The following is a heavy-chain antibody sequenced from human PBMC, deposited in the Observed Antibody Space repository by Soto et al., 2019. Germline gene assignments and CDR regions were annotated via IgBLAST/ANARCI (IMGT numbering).Heavy chain of an antibody. CDR3: ARDGGGGHYEVSGMDV. CDR1: GFTFSSYW. J-gene: IGHJ6*02. V-gene: IGHV3-74*01. D-gene: IGHD3-16*01. CDR2: INSDGSST. Sequence: GGSLRLSCAASGFTFSSYWMHWVRQAPGKGLVWVSRINSDGSSTSYADSVKGRFTISRDNAKKTLYLQMNSLRAEDTAVDNRARDGGGGHYEVSGMDVWGQGTPVTVSS.